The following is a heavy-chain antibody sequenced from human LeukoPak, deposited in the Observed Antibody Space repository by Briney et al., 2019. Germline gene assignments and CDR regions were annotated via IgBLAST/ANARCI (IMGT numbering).Heavy chain of an antibody. J-gene: IGHJ6*03. CDR3: AKDIGGAPTGGYMDV. V-gene: IGHV3-9*01. Sequence: GRSLRLSCAASGFTFDDYAMHWVRQAPGKGLEWVSGISWNSGCIGYADSVKGRFTISRDNAKNSLYLQMNSLRAEDTALYYCAKDIGGAPTGGYMDVWGKGTTVTVSS. CDR2: ISWNSGCI. D-gene: IGHD1-26*01. CDR1: GFTFDDYA.